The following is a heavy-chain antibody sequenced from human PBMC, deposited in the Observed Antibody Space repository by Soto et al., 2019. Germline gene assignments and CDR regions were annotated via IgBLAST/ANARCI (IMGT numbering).Heavy chain of an antibody. CDR2: ISYDGSNK. CDR3: AKGAYDSSGYYYVY. D-gene: IGHD3-22*01. CDR1: GFTFSSYG. V-gene: IGHV3-30*18. J-gene: IGHJ4*02. Sequence: QVQLVESGGGVVQPGRSLRLSCAASGFTFSSYGMHWVRQAPGKGLEWVAVISYDGSNKYYADSVEGRFTIARDNSKNTLYLQMNSLRAEDTAVYYCAKGAYDSSGYYYVYWGQGTLVTVSS.